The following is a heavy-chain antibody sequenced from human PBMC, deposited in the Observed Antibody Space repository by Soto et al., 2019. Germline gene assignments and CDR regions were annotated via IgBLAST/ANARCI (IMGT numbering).Heavy chain of an antibody. CDR2: IYYSGST. J-gene: IGHJ6*02. CDR1: GGSISSGDYY. CDR3: ARAWRYCSGGSCYSGYYGMDV. V-gene: IGHV4-30-4*01. D-gene: IGHD2-15*01. Sequence: SETLSVTCTVSGGSISSGDYYWSWIRQPPGKGLEWIGYIYYSGSTYYNPSLKSRVTISVDTSKNQFSLKLSSVTAADTAVYYCARAWRYCSGGSCYSGYYGMDVWGQGTTVTVSS.